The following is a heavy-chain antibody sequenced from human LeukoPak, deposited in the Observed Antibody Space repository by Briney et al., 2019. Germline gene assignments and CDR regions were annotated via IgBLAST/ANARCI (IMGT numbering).Heavy chain of an antibody. CDR1: GFIFSHFG. Sequence: GGSLRLSCAPSGFIFSHFGMHWVRQAPGKGLEWVAAIQSDGSQEYFADSVKGRSTISRDNSKNTLYLQTNSLRAEDTAVYYCVRGGLAHAFDIWGQGTMVTVSS. V-gene: IGHV3-30*02. CDR2: IQSDGSQE. J-gene: IGHJ3*02. CDR3: VRGGLAHAFDI. D-gene: IGHD6-19*01.